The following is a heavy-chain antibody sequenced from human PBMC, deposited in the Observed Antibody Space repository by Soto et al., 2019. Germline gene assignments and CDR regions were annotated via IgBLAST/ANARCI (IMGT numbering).Heavy chain of an antibody. Sequence: QVQLQQWGAGLLKPSETLSLTCAVNGGSFTGYYWSWVRQAPGKGLEWIGEIKDGGSTNYNPSLRSRFTISADTSKNQCSLKVTSVTAAETAVYYCARGQEGVVATHWDQGTLVTVSS. CDR1: GGSFTGYY. CDR2: IKDGGST. D-gene: IGHD2-15*01. J-gene: IGHJ4*02. V-gene: IGHV4-34*01. CDR3: ARGQEGVVATH.